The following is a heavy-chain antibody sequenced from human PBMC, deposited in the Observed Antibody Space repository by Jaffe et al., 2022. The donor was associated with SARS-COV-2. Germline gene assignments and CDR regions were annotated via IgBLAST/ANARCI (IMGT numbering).Heavy chain of an antibody. D-gene: IGHD3-22*01. J-gene: IGHJ4*02. CDR1: GFTFSSYS. CDR3: ATEDSPPLITPHY. Sequence: EVQLVESGGGLVKPGGSLRLSCAASGFTFSSYSMNWVRQAPGKGLEWVSSISSSSSYIYYADSVKGRFTISRDNAKNSLYLQMNSLRAEDTAVYYCATEDSPPLITPHYWGQGTLVTVSS. V-gene: IGHV3-21*01. CDR2: ISSSSSYI.